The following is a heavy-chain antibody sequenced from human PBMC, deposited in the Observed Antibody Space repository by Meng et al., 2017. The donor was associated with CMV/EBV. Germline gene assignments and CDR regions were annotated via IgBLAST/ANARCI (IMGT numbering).Heavy chain of an antibody. J-gene: IGHJ4*02. D-gene: IGHD6-13*01. CDR3: ALAEYSSSLFDY. V-gene: IGHV1-46*01. CDR1: EYIFTSYY. Sequence: QEQVVKSAAEVKQPGALVKVSWEASEYIFTSYYMHWVQQAPGEGLGWMGIINPSGGSTSYAQKFQGRVTMTRDTSTSTVYMELSSLRSEDTAVYYCALAEYSSSLFDYWGQGTLVTVSS. CDR2: INPSGGST.